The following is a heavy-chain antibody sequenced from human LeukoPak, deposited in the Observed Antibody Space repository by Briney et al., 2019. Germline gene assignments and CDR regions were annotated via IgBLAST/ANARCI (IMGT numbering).Heavy chain of an antibody. V-gene: IGHV1-8*01. J-gene: IGHJ1*01. Sequence: ASVKVSCKASGYTFTSYDINWVRQATGQGLEWMGWMNPNSGNTGYAQKFQGRVTMTRNTSISTAYMELSSLRSDDTAVYYCARVGYDILTGYWQYFQHWGQGTLVTVSS. CDR2: MNPNSGNT. CDR1: GYTFTSYD. CDR3: ARVGYDILTGYWQYFQH. D-gene: IGHD3-9*01.